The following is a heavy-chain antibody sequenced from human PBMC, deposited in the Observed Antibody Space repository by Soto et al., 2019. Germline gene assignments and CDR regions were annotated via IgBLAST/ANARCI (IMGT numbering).Heavy chain of an antibody. CDR3: AKDRRVVAATLSIGYGMDV. CDR2: ISGSGGST. V-gene: IGHV3-23*01. Sequence: GGSLRLSCAASGFTFSSYAMSWVRQAPGKGLEWVSAISGSGGSTYYADSVKGRFAISRDNSKNTLYLQMNSLRAEDTAVYYCAKDRRVVAATLSIGYGMDVWGQGTTVTVSS. J-gene: IGHJ6*02. CDR1: GFTFSSYA. D-gene: IGHD2-15*01.